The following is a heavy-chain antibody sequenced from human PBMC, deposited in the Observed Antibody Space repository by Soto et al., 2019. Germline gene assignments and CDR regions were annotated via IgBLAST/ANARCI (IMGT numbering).Heavy chain of an antibody. Sequence: SETLSLTCAVYGGSFIGYYWSWIRQPPGKGLEWIGEINHSGSTNYNPSLKSRVTISVDTSKNQFSLKLSSVTAADTAVYYCARVVCGLYGDYVYYYYGMDVWGQGTTVTVSS. D-gene: IGHD4-17*01. CDR3: ARVVCGLYGDYVYYYYGMDV. J-gene: IGHJ6*02. V-gene: IGHV4-34*01. CDR2: INHSGST. CDR1: GGSFIGYY.